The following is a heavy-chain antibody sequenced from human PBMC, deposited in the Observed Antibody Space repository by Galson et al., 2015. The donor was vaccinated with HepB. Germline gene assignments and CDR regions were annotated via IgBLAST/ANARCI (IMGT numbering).Heavy chain of an antibody. CDR1: GGTFSSYA. J-gene: IGHJ4*02. CDR3: ASLLYGDYGYFDY. Sequence: SVKVSCKASGGTFSSYAISWVRQAPGQGLEWMGRIIPILGIANYAQKFQGRVTITADKSTSTAYMELSSLRSEDTAVYYCASLLYGDYGYFDYWGQGTLVTVSS. CDR2: IIPILGIA. D-gene: IGHD4-17*01. V-gene: IGHV1-69*04.